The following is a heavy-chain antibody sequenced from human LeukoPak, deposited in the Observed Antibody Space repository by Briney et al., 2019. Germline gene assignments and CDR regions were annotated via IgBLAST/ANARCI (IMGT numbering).Heavy chain of an antibody. CDR1: GFTFDDYA. CDR3: AKDILGRGVTATSTRIDY. Sequence: SLRLSCAASGFTFDDYAMHWVRQAPGKGLEWFSGISWNSGSIGYADSVKGRFTISRDNAKNSLYLQMNSLRAEDTALYYCAKDILGRGVTATSTRIDYWGQGTLVTVSS. CDR2: ISWNSGSI. V-gene: IGHV3-9*01. D-gene: IGHD2-21*02. J-gene: IGHJ4*02.